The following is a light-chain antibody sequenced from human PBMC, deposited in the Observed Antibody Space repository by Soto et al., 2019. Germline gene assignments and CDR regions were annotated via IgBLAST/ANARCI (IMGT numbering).Light chain of an antibody. J-gene: IGKJ1*01. V-gene: IGKV1-5*01. CDR2: YAS. CDR3: QNYNSYSQT. CDR1: QRIGRW. Sequence: DTPMTQSPSTLSASLGARVTIPCRASQRIGRWLAWYQQKPGKAPTLLIYYASTLQSGVPSRFSASGSGTEFALTISSLQPDDFATYYCQNYNSYSQTFGQGTKVEF.